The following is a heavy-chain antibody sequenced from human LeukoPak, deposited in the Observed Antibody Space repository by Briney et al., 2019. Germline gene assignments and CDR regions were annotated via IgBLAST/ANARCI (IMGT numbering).Heavy chain of an antibody. J-gene: IGHJ4*02. CDR2: ISSTGTNI. Sequence: GGSLRLSCAASGFTFSDYYMSWIRQAPGKGLEWVSDISSTGTNIYYADSVKGRFTVSRDNARKSLYLQMNSLRVEDTAVYYCARGDYWSGDFWGQGTLVTVSS. V-gene: IGHV3-11*04. D-gene: IGHD3-3*01. CDR3: ARGDYWSGDF. CDR1: GFTFSDYY.